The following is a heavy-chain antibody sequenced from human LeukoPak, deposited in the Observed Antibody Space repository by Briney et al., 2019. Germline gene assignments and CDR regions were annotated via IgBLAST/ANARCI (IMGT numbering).Heavy chain of an antibody. CDR1: GFAFSTYG. D-gene: IGHD1-14*01. V-gene: IGHV3-23*01. CDR3: AKRGPESPASGKYYFDS. CDR2: ISGSAAPT. J-gene: IGHJ4*02. Sequence: HPGGSLTLSCVASGFAFSTYGMTWLRQARGKGLEWVSAISGSAAPTFYGDSVKGRFTIYRDNSKRTVYLQMNSLRVEDTAVYYCAKRGPESPASGKYYFDSWRQGTLVTVSS.